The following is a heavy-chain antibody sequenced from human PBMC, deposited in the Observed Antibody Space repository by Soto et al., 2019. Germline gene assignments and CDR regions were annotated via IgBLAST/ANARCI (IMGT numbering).Heavy chain of an antibody. J-gene: IGHJ4*02. CDR2: MYYSGTT. CDR1: GGSISSGEFY. D-gene: IGHD3-22*01. CDR3: ARRYYYDSRGYYGFDS. Sequence: PSETLSLTCTVSGGSISSGEFYWSWIRQPPGKGLEWIGYMYYSGTTSYNPSLKSRLSMSIDTSKNHFSLNLTSVTAADTAVYCCARRYYYDSRGYYGFDSWGQGTLVT. V-gene: IGHV4-30-4*01.